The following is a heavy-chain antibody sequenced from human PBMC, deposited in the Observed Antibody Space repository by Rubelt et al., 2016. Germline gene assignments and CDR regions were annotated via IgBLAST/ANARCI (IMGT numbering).Heavy chain of an antibody. CDR3: ARAITAASGPPPY. D-gene: IGHD3-16*01. V-gene: IGHV3-53*01. CDR2: IYTSGSP. CDR1: GFTVSSNY. J-gene: IGHJ4*02. Sequence: EVQLLESGGGLIQPGGSLRLSCAASGFTVSSNYMSWVRQAPGKGLEWVSVIYTSGSPYYADSVKGRFTISRDNSNNTLYLQMNSLRDEDTAMYYCARAITAASGPPPYWGQGTLVTVSS.